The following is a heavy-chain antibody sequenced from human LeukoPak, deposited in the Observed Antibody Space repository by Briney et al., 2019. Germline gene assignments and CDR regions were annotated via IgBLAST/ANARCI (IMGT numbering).Heavy chain of an antibody. Sequence: PSETLSLTCTVSRGSMSDYYWSWIRQSVGRGLEWIGRIHFSGSTNYNPSLKSRVTMSLDTSKKQVSLRLTSVIAADTAIYYCAREPTESTTAYWGQGALVTVSS. CDR3: AREPTESTTAY. CDR1: RGSMSDYY. CDR2: IHFSGST. J-gene: IGHJ4*02. D-gene: IGHD4-11*01. V-gene: IGHV4-4*07.